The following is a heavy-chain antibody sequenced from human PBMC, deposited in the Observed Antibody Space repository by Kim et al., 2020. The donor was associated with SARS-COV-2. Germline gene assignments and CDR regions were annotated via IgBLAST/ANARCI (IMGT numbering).Heavy chain of an antibody. CDR3: ARYLPFDYYDSSGYETDAFDI. J-gene: IGHJ3*02. CDR1: GGSVSSGSYY. Sequence: SETLSLTCTVSGGSVSSGSYYWSWIRQPPGKGLEWIGYIYYSGSTNYNPSLKSRVTISVDTSKNQFSLKLSSVTAADTAVYYCARYLPFDYYDSSGYETDAFDIWGQGTMVTVSS. CDR2: IYYSGST. D-gene: IGHD3-22*01. V-gene: IGHV4-61*01.